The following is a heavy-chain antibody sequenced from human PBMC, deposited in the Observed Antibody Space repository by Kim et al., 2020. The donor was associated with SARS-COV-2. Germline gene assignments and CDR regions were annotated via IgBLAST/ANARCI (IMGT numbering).Heavy chain of an antibody. D-gene: IGHD6-13*01. CDR1: GGSISSYY. Sequence: SETLSLTCTVSGGSISSYYWSWIRQPPGKGLEWIGYIYYSGSTNYNASLKSRVTISVDTSKNQFSLKLSSVTAADTAVYYCVRDRPGIAAVMDVWGQGTTVTVSS. J-gene: IGHJ6*02. CDR3: VRDRPGIAAVMDV. V-gene: IGHV4-59*13. CDR2: IYYSGST.